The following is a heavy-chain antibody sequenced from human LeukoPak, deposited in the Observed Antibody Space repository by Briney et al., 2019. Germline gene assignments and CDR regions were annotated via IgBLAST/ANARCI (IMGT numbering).Heavy chain of an antibody. CDR3: ARGRREGSGWLGWFDP. J-gene: IGHJ5*02. D-gene: IGHD6-19*01. CDR2: INHSGST. Sequence: TSETLSLTCAVYGGSFSGYYWSWIRQPPGKGLERIGEINHSGSTNYNPSLKSRVTISVGTSKNQFSLKLTSVTAADTAVYYCARGRREGSGWLGWFDPWGQETRVTVSS. V-gene: IGHV4-34*01. CDR1: GGSFSGYY.